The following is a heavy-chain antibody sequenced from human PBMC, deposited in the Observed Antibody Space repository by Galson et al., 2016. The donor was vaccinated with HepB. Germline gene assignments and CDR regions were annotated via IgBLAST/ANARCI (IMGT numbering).Heavy chain of an antibody. J-gene: IGHJ6*03. CDR2: ISYDGSNN. D-gene: IGHD1-26*01. V-gene: IGHV3-30*03. CDR1: GFTFSRYG. Sequence: SLRLSCAASGFTFSRYGMHWVRQAPGKGLEWVAVISYDGSNNYYADSVKGRFTISRDNSKNSLYLQMNSLRAEDTAVYYCARDVVQWELPNLYFYYYMDVWGKGTTVTVSS. CDR3: ARDVVQWELPNLYFYYYMDV.